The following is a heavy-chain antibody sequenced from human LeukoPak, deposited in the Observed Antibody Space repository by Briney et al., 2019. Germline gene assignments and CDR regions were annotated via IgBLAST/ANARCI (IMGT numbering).Heavy chain of an antibody. V-gene: IGHV3-23*01. Sequence: GGSLRLSCAASGFTFSSYAMSWVRQAPGKGLEWVSGISGSGGSTYYADSVKGRFTISRDNSKNTLYLQMNSLRAEDTAVYYCAKEMMITMIVVVITSFDYWGQRTLVTVSS. CDR3: AKEMMITMIVVVITSFDY. D-gene: IGHD3-22*01. CDR1: GFTFSSYA. J-gene: IGHJ4*02. CDR2: ISGSGGST.